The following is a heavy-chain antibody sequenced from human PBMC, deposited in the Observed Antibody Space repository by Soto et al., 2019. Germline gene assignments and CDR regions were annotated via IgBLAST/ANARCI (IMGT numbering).Heavy chain of an antibody. CDR3: ARGFRRDGYKYVSFDDY. D-gene: IGHD5-12*01. Sequence: KTGGSLRLSCAASGFTFSSYSMNWVRQAPGKGLEWVSSISSSSSYIYYADSVKGRFTISRDNAKNSLYLQMNSLRAEDTAVYYCARGFRRDGYKYVSFDDYWGQGTLVTVSS. CDR2: ISSSSSYI. J-gene: IGHJ4*02. CDR1: GFTFSSYS. V-gene: IGHV3-21*01.